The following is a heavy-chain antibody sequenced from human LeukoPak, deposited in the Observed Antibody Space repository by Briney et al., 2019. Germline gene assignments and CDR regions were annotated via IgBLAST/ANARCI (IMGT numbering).Heavy chain of an antibody. CDR2: ISSDGNAE. V-gene: IGHV3-48*03. CDR3: ARDTVNGPFVTSLDL. CDR1: GFPLSNHP. D-gene: IGHD2-8*01. J-gene: IGHJ4*02. Sequence: PGGSLRLSCTAAGFPLSNHPMNWVRQAPGKGLEWLSHISSDGNAESHADAPRGRFALSRDNAKNSLFLLISDLRVEGTAVYYCARDTVNGPFVTSLDLWGQGALVTVSS.